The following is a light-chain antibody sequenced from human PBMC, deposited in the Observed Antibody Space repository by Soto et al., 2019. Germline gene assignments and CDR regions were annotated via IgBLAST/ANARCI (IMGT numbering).Light chain of an antibody. J-gene: IGKJ4*01. CDR1: QGIDRW. CDR2: AAS. Sequence: DIQMTQSPSSLSASVGDRVTITCRASQGIDRWLAWYQQKPGKAPKVLIYAASSLRSGVPSRFSGSGSGTDFSLIISGLQPEDLATYYCKQSKSFPLTFGGGTKADIK. V-gene: IGKV1-12*01. CDR3: KQSKSFPLT.